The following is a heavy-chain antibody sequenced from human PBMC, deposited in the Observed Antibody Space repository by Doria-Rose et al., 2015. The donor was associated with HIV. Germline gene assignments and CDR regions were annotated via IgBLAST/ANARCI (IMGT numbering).Heavy chain of an antibody. Sequence: SGPVLVKPTETLTLTCTVSGVSLSSPGMGVSWIRQPPGKALEWLGNIFSDDERSYKTSLKSRLTISRGTSKSQVVLTMTDMDPVDTATYYCARIKSSRWYHKYYLDFWGQGTLVIVSA. J-gene: IGHJ4*02. V-gene: IGHV2-26*01. D-gene: IGHD6-13*01. CDR2: IFSDDER. CDR1: GVSLSSPGMG. CDR3: ARIKSSRWYHKYYLDF.